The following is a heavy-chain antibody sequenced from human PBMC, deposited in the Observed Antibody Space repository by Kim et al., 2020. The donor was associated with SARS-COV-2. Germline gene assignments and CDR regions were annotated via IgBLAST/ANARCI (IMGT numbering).Heavy chain of an antibody. CDR2: IRSKSNTGTT. CDR3: ARERGGYSSAWFRRYFDD. CDR1: GFSFGDYA. V-gene: IGHV3-49*04. J-gene: IGHJ4*01. D-gene: IGHD6-19*01. Sequence: GGSLRLSCTTSGFSFGDYAMSWVRQAPGKGLEWVGFIRSKSNTGTTQYAASVKGRFTISRDDSKSIAYLQMNSLKTEDTAVYYCARERGGYSSAWFRRYFDDWGQRTLVTASS.